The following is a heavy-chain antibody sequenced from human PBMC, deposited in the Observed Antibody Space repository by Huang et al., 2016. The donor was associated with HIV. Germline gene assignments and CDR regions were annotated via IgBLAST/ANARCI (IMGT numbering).Heavy chain of an antibody. V-gene: IGHV5-51*01. J-gene: IGHJ4*02. D-gene: IGHD5-18*01. CDR3: ARQVDGFRSHFDF. Sequence: EVLLVQSGAELKEPGESLKISCKASGYGFSSCWIGWVRQKPGKGLVWMGVIYPRDSETKYSPSFDGQVTISADKSTRTAYLQWESLKAPDTAIYFCARQVDGFRSHFDFWGQGTLVSVSS. CDR1: GYGFSSCW. CDR2: IYPRDSET.